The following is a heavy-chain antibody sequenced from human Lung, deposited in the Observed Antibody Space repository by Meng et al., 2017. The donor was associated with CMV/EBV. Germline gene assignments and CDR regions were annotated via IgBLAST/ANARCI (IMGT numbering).Heavy chain of an antibody. CDR3: AREPGRGAFDI. J-gene: IGHJ3*02. CDR2: IYSDGVTT. Sequence: GGSLRLXCAVSGMNLETYWMHWVRQVPGKGLVWLSRIYSDGVTTRYADSVKGRFTISRDNTKNTLYLHMNGLRVEDTAVYYCAREPGRGAFDILGQGAMVTVSS. V-gene: IGHV3-74*01. CDR1: GMNLETYW. D-gene: IGHD3-10*01.